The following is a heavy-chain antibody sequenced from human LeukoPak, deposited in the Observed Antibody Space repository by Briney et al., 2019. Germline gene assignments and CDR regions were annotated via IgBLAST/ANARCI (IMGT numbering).Heavy chain of an antibody. J-gene: IGHJ5*02. CDR3: ARESHEGATRAYNWFDP. Sequence: GGSLGLSCAATGFTFNTFAMHWVRQAPGKGLEWLGLISYDGDKQIYPASVKGRFSFSRDNSNNTLYLQMNNLRPEDTALYYCARESHEGATRAYNWFDPWGQGTLVSVSS. V-gene: IGHV3-30-3*01. CDR1: GFTFNTFA. D-gene: IGHD1-26*01. CDR2: ISYDGDKQ.